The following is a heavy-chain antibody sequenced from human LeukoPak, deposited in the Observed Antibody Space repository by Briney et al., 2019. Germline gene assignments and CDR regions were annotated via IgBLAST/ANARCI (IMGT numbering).Heavy chain of an antibody. Sequence: SETLSLTCTVSGGSISSGGYYWSWIRQPPGKGLEWIGYIYHSGSTYYNPSLKSRVTISVDRSKNQFSLKLSSVTAADTAVYYCARTYKGSTSLNYYYYMDVWGKGTTVTVSS. V-gene: IGHV4-30-2*01. CDR3: ARTYKGSTSLNYYYYMDV. D-gene: IGHD2-2*01. CDR1: GGSISSGGYY. J-gene: IGHJ6*03. CDR2: IYHSGST.